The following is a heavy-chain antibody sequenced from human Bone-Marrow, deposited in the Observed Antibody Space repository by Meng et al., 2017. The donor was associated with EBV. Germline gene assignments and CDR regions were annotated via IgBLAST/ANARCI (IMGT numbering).Heavy chain of an antibody. CDR2: INHSGST. J-gene: IGHJ5*02. Sequence: QVQLQQWGAGLLKPSETLSLTCAVYGGSFSGYYWSWIRQPPGKGLEWIGEINHSGSTNYNPSLKSRVTISVDTSKNQFSLKLSSVTAADTAVYYCARGLLNYDFWSGYSCWFDPWGQGTLCNVSS. D-gene: IGHD3-3*01. V-gene: IGHV4-34*01. CDR3: ARGLLNYDFWSGYSCWFDP. CDR1: GGSFSGYY.